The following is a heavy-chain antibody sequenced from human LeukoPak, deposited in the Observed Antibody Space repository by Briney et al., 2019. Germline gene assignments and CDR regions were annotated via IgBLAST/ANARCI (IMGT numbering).Heavy chain of an antibody. J-gene: IGHJ3*01. CDR3: AAEAAYYYDSRDAFDV. Sequence: SSVKVSCKASGFTFTSSAVQWVRLARGQRLEWIGWNVVGSGNTNYAQKFQERVTITRDMSTSLVYMELSSLRSEDTAVYYCAAEAAYYYDSRDAFDVWGRGTIDPVSS. V-gene: IGHV1-58*01. CDR1: GFTFTSSA. D-gene: IGHD3-22*01. CDR2: NVVGSGNT.